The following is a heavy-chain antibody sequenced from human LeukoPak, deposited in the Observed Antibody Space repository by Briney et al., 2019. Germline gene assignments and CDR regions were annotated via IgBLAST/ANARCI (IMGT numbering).Heavy chain of an antibody. V-gene: IGHV3-49*04. CDR1: GFTFGDYA. D-gene: IGHD3-3*01. CDR2: IRSKAYGGTT. CDR3: TRDTYDFWSGPLDY. Sequence: GGSLRLSCTASGFTFGDYAMSWVRQAPGKGLEWVGFIRSKAYGGTTEYAASVKGRFTISRDDSKSIAYLQMNSLKTEDTAVYYCTRDTYDFWSGPLDYWGQGTLVTVSS. J-gene: IGHJ4*02.